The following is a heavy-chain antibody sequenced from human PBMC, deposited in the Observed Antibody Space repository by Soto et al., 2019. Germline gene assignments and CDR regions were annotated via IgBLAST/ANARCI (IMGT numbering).Heavy chain of an antibody. V-gene: IGHV3-30*18. CDR3: AKGADCSGGSCYPLDF. CDR2: ISYDGSNK. J-gene: IGHJ4*02. D-gene: IGHD2-15*01. CDR1: GFTFSSFG. Sequence: QVQLVESGGGVVQPGRSLRLSCAASGFTFSSFGMHWVRQAPGKGLEWVAVISYDGSNKYYADSVKGRFTISRDNSKNTRYLQMNSLRAEDTAVYYCAKGADCSGGSCYPLDFWGQGTLVTVSS.